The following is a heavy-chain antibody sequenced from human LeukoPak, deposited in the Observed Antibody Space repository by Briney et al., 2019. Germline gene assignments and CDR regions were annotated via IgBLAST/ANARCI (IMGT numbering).Heavy chain of an antibody. CDR1: GYTFTGYY. Sequence: ASVKVSCKASGYTFTGYYMHWVRQAPGQGLEWMGIINPSGGSTSYAQKFQGRVTMTRDTSTSTVYMELSSLRSEDTAVYYCARHRGSSWYPHGGAFDIWGQGTMVTVSS. D-gene: IGHD6-13*01. CDR2: INPSGGST. J-gene: IGHJ3*02. CDR3: ARHRGSSWYPHGGAFDI. V-gene: IGHV1-46*01.